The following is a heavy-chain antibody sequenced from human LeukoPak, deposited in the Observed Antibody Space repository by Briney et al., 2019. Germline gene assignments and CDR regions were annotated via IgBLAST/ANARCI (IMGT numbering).Heavy chain of an antibody. D-gene: IGHD6-19*01. Sequence: HPGGSLRLSCAASGFTFSSYEMTWVRQAPGKGLEWISYISSSGSTKNYADSVKGRFTISRDNAKNSLYLHMNSLRAEDTAVYYCARISSGISRGLDYWGQGTLVTVSS. CDR1: GFTFSSYE. V-gene: IGHV3-48*03. CDR2: ISSSGSTK. J-gene: IGHJ4*02. CDR3: ARISSGISRGLDY.